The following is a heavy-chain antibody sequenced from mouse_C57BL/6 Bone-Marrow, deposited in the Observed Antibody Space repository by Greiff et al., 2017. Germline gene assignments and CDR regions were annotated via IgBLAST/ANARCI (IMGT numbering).Heavy chain of an antibody. J-gene: IGHJ3*01. CDR1: GYSFTDYN. D-gene: IGHD1-1*01. Sequence: EVQLQESGPELVKPGASVKISCKASGYSFTDYNMNWVKQSNGKSLEWIGVITPNYGTTSYKQKFKGKATLTVDHSSSTAYMQLNSLTSEDSAVYYCARSDYSWFAYWGQGTLVTVSA. CDR2: ITPNYGTT. V-gene: IGHV1-39*01. CDR3: ARSDYSWFAY.